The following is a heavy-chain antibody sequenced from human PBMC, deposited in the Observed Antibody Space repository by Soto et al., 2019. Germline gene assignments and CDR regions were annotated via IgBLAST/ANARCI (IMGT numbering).Heavy chain of an antibody. D-gene: IGHD3-22*01. CDR3: AKDGAKYYDSSGSPGVGDY. CDR1: GFTFSSYG. V-gene: IGHV3-30*18. Sequence: GGSLRLSCAASGFTFSSYGMHWVRQAPGKGLEWVAVISYDGSNKYYADSVKGRFTISRDNSKNTLYLQMNSLRAEDTAVYYCAKDGAKYYDSSGSPGVGDYSGQGTLVTVSS. CDR2: ISYDGSNK. J-gene: IGHJ4*02.